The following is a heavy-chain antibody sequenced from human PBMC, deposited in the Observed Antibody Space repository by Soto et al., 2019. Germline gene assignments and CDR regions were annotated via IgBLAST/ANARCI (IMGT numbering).Heavy chain of an antibody. CDR3: ARDRLRGYDSSGFYS. CDR2: INPSDGDR. Sequence: ASVKVSCKASGISFSNHYVHWVRQAPGQGLEWMGGINPSDGDRNFAQKFEDRVTMTTATSTNTVFLELRSLKSDDTAIYYCARDRLRGYDSSGFYSWGQGTMVTVSS. D-gene: IGHD3-22*01. J-gene: IGHJ4*02. V-gene: IGHV1-18*04. CDR1: GISFSNHY.